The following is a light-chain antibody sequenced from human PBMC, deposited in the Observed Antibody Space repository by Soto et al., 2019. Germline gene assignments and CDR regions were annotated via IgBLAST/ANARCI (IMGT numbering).Light chain of an antibody. CDR1: SSDVGGYSY. CDR3: CSFAGSNNYV. CDR2: EVS. J-gene: IGLJ1*01. Sequence: QSVLAQPPSASGSPGQSVTISCTGTSSDVGGYSYVSWYQQHPGKAPKLMIYEVSKRPSGVPDRFSGSKSGNTASLTVSGPQAEDEADYYCCSFAGSNNYVFGTGTKVTVL. V-gene: IGLV2-8*01.